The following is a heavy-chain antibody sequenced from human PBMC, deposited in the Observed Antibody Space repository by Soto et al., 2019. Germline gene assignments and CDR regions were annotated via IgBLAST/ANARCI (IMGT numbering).Heavy chain of an antibody. D-gene: IGHD2-2*01. V-gene: IGHV1-69*08. CDR2: IIPILDTA. CDR1: GGTFSTST. J-gene: IGHJ4*02. Sequence: QVQLVQSGAEVKEPGSSVKVSCKASGGTFSTSTFTWVRQAPGHGLEWMGRIIPILDTADYAQKFQGSVTITADKSASTAFMDLSSLRSEDTGIYYCARDSPIGSVFRGCDAIDLWGQGTLVTVSP. CDR3: ARDSPIGSVFRGCDAIDL.